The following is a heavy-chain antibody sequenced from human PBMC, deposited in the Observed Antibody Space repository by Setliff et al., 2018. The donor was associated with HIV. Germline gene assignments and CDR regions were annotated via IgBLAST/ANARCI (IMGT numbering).Heavy chain of an antibody. CDR3: ARGRDGELFTKEGNYYYYMDV. Sequence: KASETLSLTCTVSGGSFSSYHWSWIRHPAGKGLEWIGHIFASGSTKYNPSLESRVTMSVDTSRTQFSLKLRSVTAADTAVYYCARGRDGELFTKEGNYYYYMDVWGKGTTVTVSS. CDR1: GGSFSSYH. V-gene: IGHV4-4*07. J-gene: IGHJ6*03. D-gene: IGHD3-10*01. CDR2: IFASGST.